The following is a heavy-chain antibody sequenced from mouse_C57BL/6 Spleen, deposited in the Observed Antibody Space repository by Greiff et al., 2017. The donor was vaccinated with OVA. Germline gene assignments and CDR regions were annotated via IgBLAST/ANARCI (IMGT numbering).Heavy chain of an antibody. Sequence: QVQLQQSGAELVMPGASVKLSCKASGYTFTSYWMHWVKQRPGQGLEWIGEIDPSDSYTNYNQKFKGKSTLTVDKSSSTAYMQLSSLTSEDSAVYYCARNIGLGGVTWFAYWGQGTLVTVSA. D-gene: IGHD4-1*01. CDR2: IDPSDSYT. J-gene: IGHJ3*01. CDR1: GYTFTSYW. V-gene: IGHV1-69*01. CDR3: ARNIGLGGVTWFAY.